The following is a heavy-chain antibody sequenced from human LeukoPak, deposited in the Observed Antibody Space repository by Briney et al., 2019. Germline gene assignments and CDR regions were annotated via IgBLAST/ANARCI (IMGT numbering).Heavy chain of an antibody. CDR2: IYHSGST. V-gene: IGHV4-4*02. CDR3: ARDTMVRGKGFDP. Sequence: PSGTLSLTCAVSGGSISSRNWWSWVRQPPGKGLEWIGEIYHSGSTNYNPSLKSRVTISVDKSKNQFSLKLSSVTAADTAVYYCARDTMVRGKGFDPWGQGTLVTVSS. D-gene: IGHD3-10*01. J-gene: IGHJ5*02. CDR1: GGSISSRNW.